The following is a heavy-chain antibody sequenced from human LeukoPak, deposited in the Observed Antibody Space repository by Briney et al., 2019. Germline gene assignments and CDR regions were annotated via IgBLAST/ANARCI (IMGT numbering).Heavy chain of an antibody. J-gene: IGHJ5*02. V-gene: IGHV4-59*12. CDR1: GGSISSYY. D-gene: IGHD3-3*01. CDR2: IYHSGST. CDR3: ASSTIFGVVANWFDP. Sequence: SETLSLTCTVSGGSISSYYWGWIRQPPGKGLEWIGSIYHSGSTNYNPSLKSRVTISVDTSKNQFSLKLSSVTAADTAVYYCASSTIFGVVANWFDPWGQGTLVTVSS.